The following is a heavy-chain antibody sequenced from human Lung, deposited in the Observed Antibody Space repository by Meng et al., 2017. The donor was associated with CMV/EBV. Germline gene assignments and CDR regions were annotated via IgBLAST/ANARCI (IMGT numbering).Heavy chain of an antibody. CDR3: ARDRAWLGRGSFDF. CDR1: GVSVTYNSYY. V-gene: IGHV4-61*01. J-gene: IGHJ3*01. Sequence: SETXSLXXTASGVSVTYNSYYWSWIRQSPGKGLEWIGYIYVSKNTKYNPSLQSRVTMSVGTTKNQVFLKLSSVTAADTAVYYCARDRAWLGRGSFDFWGQGXVVTVSS. CDR2: IYVSKNT. D-gene: IGHD3-9*01.